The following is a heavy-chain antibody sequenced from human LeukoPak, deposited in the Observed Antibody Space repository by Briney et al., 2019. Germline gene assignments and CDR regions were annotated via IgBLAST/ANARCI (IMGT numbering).Heavy chain of an antibody. CDR3: AREADSRGWYGDAFDI. J-gene: IGHJ3*02. CDR2: IYYSGST. Sequence: PSETLSLTCTVSGGSISSYYWSWIRQPPGKGLEWIGYIYYSGSTNYNPSLKSRVTISVDTSKNQFSLKLSSVTAADTAVYYCAREADSRGWYGDAFDIWGQGTMVTVSS. CDR1: GGSISSYY. V-gene: IGHV4-59*01. D-gene: IGHD6-19*01.